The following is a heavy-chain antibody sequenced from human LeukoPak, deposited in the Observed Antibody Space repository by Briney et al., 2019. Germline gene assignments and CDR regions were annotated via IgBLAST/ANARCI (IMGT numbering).Heavy chain of an antibody. CDR3: AKDISLAYYYDSSGSDGGFDY. J-gene: IGHJ4*02. V-gene: IGHV3-23*01. Sequence: GGSLRLSCAASGFTFSSYAMNWVRQAPGKGLEWVSAISGSGGSTYYADSVKGRFTISKDNSKNTLYLQMNSLRAEDTAVYYCAKDISLAYYYDSSGSDGGFDYWGEGTLVTVSS. CDR1: GFTFSSYA. CDR2: ISGSGGST. D-gene: IGHD3-22*01.